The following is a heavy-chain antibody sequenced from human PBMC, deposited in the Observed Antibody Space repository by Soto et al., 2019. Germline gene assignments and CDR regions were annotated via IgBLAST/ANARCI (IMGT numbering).Heavy chain of an antibody. Sequence: SETLSLTCTVSGGSISSGDYYWSWIRQPPGKGLEWIGYIYYSGSTFYNPSLKNRVTISLDTSKIQFSLKLSSVTADDTAIYYCAKWTYLDFWGQGTRVTVSS. CDR3: AKWTYLDF. CDR2: IYYSGST. J-gene: IGHJ4*02. CDR1: GGSISSGDYY. V-gene: IGHV4-30-4*01. D-gene: IGHD1-26*01.